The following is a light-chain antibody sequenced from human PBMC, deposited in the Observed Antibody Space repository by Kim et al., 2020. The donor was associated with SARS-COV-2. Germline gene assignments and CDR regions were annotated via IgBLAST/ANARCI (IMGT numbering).Light chain of an antibody. J-gene: IGLJ3*02. Sequence: ASVKLPCTPGSGNSSYPIEWHQQEPEKGPRYLMKLNSDGSHSKGDGIPDRFSGSSSGAERYLTISSLQSEDEADYYCQTWGTGIQVFGGGTQLTVL. V-gene: IGLV4-69*01. CDR2: LNSDGSH. CDR3: QTWGTGIQV. CDR1: SGNSSYP.